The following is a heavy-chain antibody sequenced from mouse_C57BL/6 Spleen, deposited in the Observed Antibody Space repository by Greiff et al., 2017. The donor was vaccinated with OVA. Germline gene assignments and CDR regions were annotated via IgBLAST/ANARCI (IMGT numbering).Heavy chain of an antibody. CDR2: IYPGDGDT. CDR1: GYAFSSSW. CDR3: ARGSSGYGGFFYAMDY. D-gene: IGHD3-2*02. Sequence: QVQLQQSGPELVKPGASVKISCKASGYAFSSSWMNWVKQRPGKGLEWIGRIYPGDGDTNYNGKFKGKATLTADKSSSTAYMQLSSLTSEDSAVYFCARGSSGYGGFFYAMDYWGQGTSVTVSS. J-gene: IGHJ4*01. V-gene: IGHV1-82*01.